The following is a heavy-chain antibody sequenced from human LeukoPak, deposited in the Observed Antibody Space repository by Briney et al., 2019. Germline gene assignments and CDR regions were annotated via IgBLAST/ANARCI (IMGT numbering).Heavy chain of an antibody. CDR3: ARDSTVLRPIDY. J-gene: IGHJ4*02. Sequence: ASVKVSCKASGYTFTGYYMHWVRQAPGQGLEWMGWINPNSGGTNYAQKFQGRVTMTRDTSISTAYMELSRLRSDDTAVYYCARDSTVLRPIDYWGQGTLVTASS. CDR2: INPNSGGT. V-gene: IGHV1-2*02. D-gene: IGHD4-17*01. CDR1: GYTFTGYY.